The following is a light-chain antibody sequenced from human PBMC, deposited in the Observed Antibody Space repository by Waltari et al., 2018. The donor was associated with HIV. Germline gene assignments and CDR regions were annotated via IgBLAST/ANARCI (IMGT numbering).Light chain of an antibody. Sequence: QSALTQPASVSGSPGQSITIYCTGTSSAVGGYNYVSWYQQHPGKAPKLMIYAVSNRPSGVSNRFSGSRSGNTASLTISGLQAEDEADYYCSSYTSSRSYVFGTGTRVTV. CDR1: SSAVGGYNY. CDR3: SSYTSSRSYV. CDR2: AVS. V-gene: IGLV2-14*03. J-gene: IGLJ1*01.